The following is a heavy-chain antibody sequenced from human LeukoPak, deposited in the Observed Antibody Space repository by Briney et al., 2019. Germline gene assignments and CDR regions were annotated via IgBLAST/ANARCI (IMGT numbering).Heavy chain of an antibody. CDR1: GGSISSYY. V-gene: IGHV4-59*01. CDR3: ARDRSVGVLPAPPFDF. Sequence: PSETLSLTCTVSGGSISSYYWSWIRQPPGKGLEWIGDIYYSGYTNYNPSLKSRVTISVDTSKNQFSLKLRSVTAADTAVYYCARDRSVGVLPAPPFDFWGQGTLVTVSS. CDR2: IYYSGYT. J-gene: IGHJ4*02. D-gene: IGHD6-6*01.